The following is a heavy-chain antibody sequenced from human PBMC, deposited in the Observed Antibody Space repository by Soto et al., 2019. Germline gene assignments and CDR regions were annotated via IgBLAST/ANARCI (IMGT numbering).Heavy chain of an antibody. V-gene: IGHV3-11*01. CDR1: GFTFSDYY. D-gene: IGHD3-10*01. Sequence: QVQLVASGGGLVKPGGSLRLSCAASGFTFSDYYMSWIRQAPGKGLEWVSYISSFGTTIHHADSVKGRFTISRDNAKKSLYLQMNSLRADDAAVYYCAWAPYGFTSWFDSWGQGTLVTVST. CDR3: AWAPYGFTSWFDS. J-gene: IGHJ5*01. CDR2: ISSFGTTI.